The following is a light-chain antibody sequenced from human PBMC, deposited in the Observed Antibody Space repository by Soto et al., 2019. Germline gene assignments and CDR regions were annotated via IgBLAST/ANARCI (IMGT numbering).Light chain of an antibody. V-gene: IGKV1-5*03. CDR1: QSISTW. CDR3: QRYNTYSRT. J-gene: IGKJ1*01. CDR2: EAS. Sequence: DIQMTQSPSTLSASLGDRVTITCRASQSISTWLAWYQQKPGKAPKLLIYEASSLQSGVPSRFSGSGSGTEFALTISSLQPDDFATYYCQRYNTYSRTFGQGTKVEIK.